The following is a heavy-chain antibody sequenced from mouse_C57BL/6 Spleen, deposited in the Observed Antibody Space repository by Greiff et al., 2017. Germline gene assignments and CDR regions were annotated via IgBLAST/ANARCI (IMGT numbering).Heavy chain of an antibody. J-gene: IGHJ3*01. CDR2: IDPETGGT. CDR1: GYTFTDSE. D-gene: IGHD1-1*01. CDR3: TSFIATVSPWFAY. V-gene: IGHV1-15*01. Sequence: VQLQQSGPELVRPWASVTLSCKASGYTFTDSEMHWVKQTPVHGLEWIGAIDPETGGTTYNQKFKGKAILTADKSSSTAYMELRSLTSEDSAVYYCTSFIATVSPWFAYWGQGTLVTVSA.